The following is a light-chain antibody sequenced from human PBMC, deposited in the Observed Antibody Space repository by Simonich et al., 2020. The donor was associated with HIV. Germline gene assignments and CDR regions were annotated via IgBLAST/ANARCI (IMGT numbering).Light chain of an antibody. J-gene: IGKJ1*01. CDR1: QTFLYSSNNQNY. V-gene: IGKV4-1*01. Sequence: DIVMTQSPDSLAVSLGERATINCKSSQTFLYSSNNQNYLAWYQQKPGQPPKLLIYWASTRQSGVPDRFSGSGSGTDFTLTISSLQAEDVAVYYCQQYYSTPWTFGQGTKVEIK. CDR2: WAS. CDR3: QQYYSTPWT.